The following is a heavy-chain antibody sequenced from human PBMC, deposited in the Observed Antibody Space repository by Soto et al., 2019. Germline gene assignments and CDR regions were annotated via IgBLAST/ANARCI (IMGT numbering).Heavy chain of an antibody. D-gene: IGHD6-13*01. CDR2: IYYSGST. J-gene: IGHJ5*02. CDR1: GGSFSGYY. V-gene: IGHV4-39*01. Sequence: SETLSLTCAVYGGSFSGYYWGWIRQPPGKGLEWIGSIYYSGSTYYNPSLKSRVTISVDTSKNQFSLKLSSVTAADTAVYYCARHSSSSWYGTNWFDPWGQGTLVTVSS. CDR3: ARHSSSSWYGTNWFDP.